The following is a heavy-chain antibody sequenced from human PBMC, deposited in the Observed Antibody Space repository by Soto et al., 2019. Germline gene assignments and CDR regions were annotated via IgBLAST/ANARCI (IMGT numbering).Heavy chain of an antibody. CDR3: AIRSMAVVPEY. CDR1: GGSVSSGSYY. D-gene: IGHD3-22*01. J-gene: IGHJ4*02. V-gene: IGHV4-61*01. Sequence: PSENVSLTCTVSGGSVSSGSYYCSWIRQPPGKGLEWIGYIYYSGSTNYNPSLKSRVTMSVDRSINQFSLKLSSVTAADTAVYYCAIRSMAVVPEYWGQGTLVTVSS. CDR2: IYYSGST.